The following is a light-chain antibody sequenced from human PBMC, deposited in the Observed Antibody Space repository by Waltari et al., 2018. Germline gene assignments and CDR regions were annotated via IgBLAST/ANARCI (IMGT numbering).Light chain of an antibody. CDR2: SND. V-gene: IGLV1-44*01. CDR3: AAWDDSLLGV. J-gene: IGLJ3*02. Sequence: IGSNIVNWYQQLPGTAPKLLIYSNDQRPSGVPDRFSGSKSGTSAYLAISGLHSEDEAEYYCAAWDDSLLGVFGGGTKLTVL. CDR1: IGSNI.